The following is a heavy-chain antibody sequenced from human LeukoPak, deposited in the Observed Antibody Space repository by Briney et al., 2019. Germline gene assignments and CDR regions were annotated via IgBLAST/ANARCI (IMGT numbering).Heavy chain of an antibody. J-gene: IGHJ4*02. V-gene: IGHV1-69*04. CDR2: IIPILGIA. Sequence: GASVKVSCKASGGTFSSYAISWVRQAPGQGLEWMGRIIPILGIANYAQKFQGRVTITADKSTSTAYMELSSLRSEDTAVYYCACSSTSGAFDYWGQGTLVTVSS. D-gene: IGHD2-2*01. CDR1: GGTFSSYA. CDR3: ACSSTSGAFDY.